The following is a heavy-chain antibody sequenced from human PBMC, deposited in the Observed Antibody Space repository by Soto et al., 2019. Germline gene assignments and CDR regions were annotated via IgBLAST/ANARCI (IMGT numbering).Heavy chain of an antibody. V-gene: IGHV1-69*12. D-gene: IGHD1-7*01. CDR1: GGTFSSYA. CDR3: AKRTTSHYYYGMDV. Sequence: QVQLVQSEAEVKKPGSSVKVSCKASGGTFSSYAISWVRQAPGQGLEWMGGIIPIFGTANYAQKFQGRVTITADESTSTAYMELSSLRSEDTAVYYCAKRTTSHYYYGMDVWGQGTTVTVSS. J-gene: IGHJ6*02. CDR2: IIPIFGTA.